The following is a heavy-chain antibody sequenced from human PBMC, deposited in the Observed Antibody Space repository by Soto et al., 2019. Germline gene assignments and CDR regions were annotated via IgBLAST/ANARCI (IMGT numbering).Heavy chain of an antibody. CDR2: IGASGAGT. CDR3: ALRKTGSYFDY. CDR1: GFTFSTFA. J-gene: IGHJ4*02. Sequence: GGSLRLSCAASGFTFSTFAMSGVRQAPGKGLEWVSGIGASGAGTYYAESVKGRFTISRDNSKNTLYLHMNSLRAEDTAVYYCALRKTGSYFDYWGQGTQVTVSS. V-gene: IGHV3-23*01. D-gene: IGHD1-26*01.